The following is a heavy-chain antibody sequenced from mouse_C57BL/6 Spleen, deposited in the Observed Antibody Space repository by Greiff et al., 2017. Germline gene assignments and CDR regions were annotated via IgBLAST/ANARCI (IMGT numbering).Heavy chain of an antibody. Sequence: EVKLQESGGGLVKPGGSLKLSCAASGFTFSDYGMHWVRQAPEKGLEWVAYISSGSSTIYYADTVKGRFTISRDNAKNTLFLQMTSLRSEDTAMYYCAMIYYDYDDYAMDYWGQGTSVTVSS. V-gene: IGHV5-17*01. CDR2: ISSGSSTI. J-gene: IGHJ4*01. CDR3: AMIYYDYDDYAMDY. CDR1: GFTFSDYG. D-gene: IGHD2-4*01.